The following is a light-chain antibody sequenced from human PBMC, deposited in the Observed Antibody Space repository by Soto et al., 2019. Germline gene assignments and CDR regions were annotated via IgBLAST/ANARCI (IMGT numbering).Light chain of an antibody. J-gene: IGLJ1*01. V-gene: IGLV1-47*01. CDR3: AAWDDRVSGSYV. Sequence: QSVLTQPPSASGTPGQRVTISCSGSSSNIGSNYVYCYQQLPGTAPKLLMYRNNKRPSGVPDRFSGSKSGTSASLAISGLRSEDEADYYCAAWDDRVSGSYVFGTGTKVTVL. CDR2: RNN. CDR1: SSNIGSNY.